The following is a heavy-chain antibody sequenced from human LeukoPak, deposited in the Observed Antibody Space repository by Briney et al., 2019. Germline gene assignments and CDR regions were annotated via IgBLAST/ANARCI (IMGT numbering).Heavy chain of an antibody. Sequence: GGSLRLSCAASGFTFSTYAMHWVRQAPGKGLEWVAMIWYNGKNKHYADSVKGRFTISRDNSKSTLDLQMNSLRADDTAVYYCVRDPSNSGWAFDYWGQGTLVTASS. CDR3: VRDPSNSGWAFDY. V-gene: IGHV3-33*01. D-gene: IGHD6-19*01. CDR2: IWYNGKNK. CDR1: GFTFSTYA. J-gene: IGHJ4*02.